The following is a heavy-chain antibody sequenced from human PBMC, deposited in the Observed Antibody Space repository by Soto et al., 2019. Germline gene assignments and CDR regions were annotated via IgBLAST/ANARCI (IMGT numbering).Heavy chain of an antibody. V-gene: IGHV4-30-4*01. D-gene: IGHD6-6*01. Sequence: QVQLQESGPGLVKPSQTLSLTCTVSGGSISSGDYYWSWIRQPPGKGLEWIGYIYYSGSTYYSPSLKSRVTISVDTSKNQFSLKLSSVTDADTDVYYCARERPDGARLDPWGQGTLVTVSS. J-gene: IGHJ5*02. CDR3: ARERPDGARLDP. CDR2: IYYSGST. CDR1: GGSISSGDYY.